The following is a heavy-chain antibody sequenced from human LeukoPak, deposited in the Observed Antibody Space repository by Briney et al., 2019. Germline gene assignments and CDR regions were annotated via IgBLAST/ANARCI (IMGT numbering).Heavy chain of an antibody. CDR3: AKDLDYYGSGSAFDY. J-gene: IGHJ4*02. D-gene: IGHD3-10*01. Sequence: GGSLRLSCAASGFTFSSYSMNWVRHAPGKGLEWVSSISSSSSYIYYADSVKGRFTISRDNAKNTLYLQMNSLRAEDTAVHYCAKDLDYYGSGSAFDYWGQGTLVTVSS. CDR2: ISSSSSYI. V-gene: IGHV3-21*01. CDR1: GFTFSSYS.